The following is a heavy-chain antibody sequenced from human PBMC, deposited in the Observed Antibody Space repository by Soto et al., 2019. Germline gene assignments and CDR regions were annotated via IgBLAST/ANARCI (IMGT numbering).Heavy chain of an antibody. J-gene: IGHJ4*02. Sequence: PLNVDRKASGYSFTVYSRDWVRQAPGQGLEWVGWFNPNSGDTIYAQKFQGRVTLTRDTSIGTAYMELYSLTSDDTAVYYCAREASAVISLDYWGQGTLVTVSS. CDR2: FNPNSGDT. CDR1: GYSFTVYS. CDR3: AREASAVISLDY. V-gene: IGHV1-2*02. D-gene: IGHD6-19*01.